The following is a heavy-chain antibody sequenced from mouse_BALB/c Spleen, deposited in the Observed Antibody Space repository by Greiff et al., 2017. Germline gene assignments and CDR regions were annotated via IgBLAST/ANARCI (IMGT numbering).Heavy chain of an antibody. D-gene: IGHD1-1*01. CDR1: GFTFTDYY. J-gene: IGHJ4*01. Sequence: EVHLVESGGGLVQPGGSLRLSCATSGFTFTDYYMSWVRQPPGKALEWLGFIRNKANGYTTEYSASVKGRFTISRDNSQSILYLQMNTLRAEDSATYYCARASLRYAMDYWGQGTSVTVSS. V-gene: IGHV7-3*02. CDR3: ARASLRYAMDY. CDR2: IRNKANGYTT.